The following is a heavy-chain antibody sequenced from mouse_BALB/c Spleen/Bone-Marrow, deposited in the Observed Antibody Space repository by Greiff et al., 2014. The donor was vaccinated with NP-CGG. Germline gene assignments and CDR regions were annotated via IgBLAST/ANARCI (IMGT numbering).Heavy chain of an antibody. CDR2: VSDGGNYT. CDR3: VSAGERYGAMDY. Sequence: EVHLVESGGGLVKPGGSLKLSCAASGFTFSDYYMCWIRQTPEKRLEWVATVSDGGNYTYYPDSVKGRFTISRDNAKNNLYLQMSSLKSEDEAMYYYVSAGERYGAMDYWGQGTSVTVSA. CDR1: GFTFSDYY. J-gene: IGHJ4*01. V-gene: IGHV5-4*02. D-gene: IGHD2-10*02.